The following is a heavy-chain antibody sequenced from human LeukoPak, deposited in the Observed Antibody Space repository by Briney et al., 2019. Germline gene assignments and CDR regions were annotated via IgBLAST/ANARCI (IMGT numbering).Heavy chain of an antibody. V-gene: IGHV1-69*04. D-gene: IGHD2-2*01. J-gene: IGHJ6*02. Sequence: ASVKVSCTASGGTFSSYTISWVRQAPGQGLEWMGRAIPILGIANYAQKFQGRVTITADKSTSTTYMELSSLRSEDTAVYYCARDGVVVPAAIGYYYYGMDVWGQGTTVTVSS. CDR1: GGTFSSYT. CDR3: ARDGVVVPAAIGYYYYGMDV. CDR2: AIPILGIA.